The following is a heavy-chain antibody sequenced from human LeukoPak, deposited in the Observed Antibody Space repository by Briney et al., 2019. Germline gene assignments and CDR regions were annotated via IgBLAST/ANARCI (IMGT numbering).Heavy chain of an antibody. Sequence: GGSLGLSCAASGFTFSSYSMNWVRQAPGTGLEWVSYIDSSGSTIYYADSVKGRFTVSRDNAKNSLTLQLNSLRAEDTAVYYCARDLACSSTTCYTGAFDYWGQGALVTVSS. CDR3: ARDLACSSTTCYTGAFDY. D-gene: IGHD2-2*02. J-gene: IGHJ4*02. CDR2: IDSSGSTI. V-gene: IGHV3-48*04. CDR1: GFTFSSYS.